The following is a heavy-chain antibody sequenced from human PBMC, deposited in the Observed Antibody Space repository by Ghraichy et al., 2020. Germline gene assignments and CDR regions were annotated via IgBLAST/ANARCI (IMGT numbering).Heavy chain of an antibody. CDR2: INPRSGDT. V-gene: IGHV1-2*02. J-gene: IGHJ3*01. CDR3: AREIYVSSSGNDASDV. D-gene: IGHD6-6*01. Sequence: ASVKISCKASGYTFKDYYIHWVRQAPGQGLEWMGCINPRSGDTNYAQKFQGRVTMTRDTSIDTAYMTLCDLTSDDTAVYYCAREIYVSSSGNDASDVWGQGTRVIVSS. CDR1: GYTFKDYY.